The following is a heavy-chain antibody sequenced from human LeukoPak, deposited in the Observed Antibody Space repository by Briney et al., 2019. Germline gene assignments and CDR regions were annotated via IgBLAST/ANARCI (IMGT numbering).Heavy chain of an antibody. V-gene: IGHV3-23*01. CDR3: AKAPVTSCRGAFCYPFDY. D-gene: IGHD2-15*01. CDR1: GFSFSSYA. CDR2: MRSSDGGR. J-gene: IGHJ4*02. Sequence: GGSLRLSCATSGFSFSSYAMSWVRQAPGKGLEWVSAMRSSDGGRYYAASVRGRFTISRDTSRSTLYLQMNSLRAEDAAVYYCAKAPVTSCRGAFCYPFDYWGQGTLVTVSS.